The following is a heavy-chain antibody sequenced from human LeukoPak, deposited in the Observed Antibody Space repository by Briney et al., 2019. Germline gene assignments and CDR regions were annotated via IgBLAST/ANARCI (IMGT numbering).Heavy chain of an antibody. CDR2: IYNRGST. CDR3: ARGDGSYFDY. D-gene: IGHD3-10*01. V-gene: IGHV4-31*03. J-gene: IGHJ4*02. CDR1: GGSISSGGYY. Sequence: SETLSLTCTASGGSISSGGYYWSWIRQHPGKGLEWIGYIYNRGSTYYNPSLKSRVTLSVDTSKNQFSLKLRSVTATDTAVYYCARGDGSYFDYWGQGTLVTVSS.